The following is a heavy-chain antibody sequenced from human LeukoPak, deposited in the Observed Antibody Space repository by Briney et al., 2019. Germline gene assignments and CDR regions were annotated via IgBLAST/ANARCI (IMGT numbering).Heavy chain of an antibody. V-gene: IGHV4-59*08. J-gene: IGHJ6*02. CDR3: ARVSLTGGYYYYGMDV. CDR2: IYYSGST. CDR1: GGSISSYY. Sequence: PSETLSLTCTVSGGSISSYYWSWIRQPPGKGLEWIGYIYYSGSTNYNPSLKSRVTISVDTSKNQFSLKLSSVTAADTAVYYCARVSLTGGYYYYGMDVWGQGTTVTVSS. D-gene: IGHD7-27*01.